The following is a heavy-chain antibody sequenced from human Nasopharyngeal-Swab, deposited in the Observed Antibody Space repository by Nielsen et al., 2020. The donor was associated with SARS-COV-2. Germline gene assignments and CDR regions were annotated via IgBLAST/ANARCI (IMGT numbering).Heavy chain of an antibody. CDR1: GFTVSSNY. V-gene: IGHV3-53*01. CDR2: IYSGGST. Sequence: GESLQISWAASGFTVSSNYMSWVRQAPGKGLEWVSVIYSGGSTYYADSVKGRFTISRDNSKNTLYLQMNSLRAEDTAVYYCARGLSPYDYWGQGTLVTVSS. D-gene: IGHD2/OR15-2a*01. CDR3: ARGLSPYDY. J-gene: IGHJ4*02.